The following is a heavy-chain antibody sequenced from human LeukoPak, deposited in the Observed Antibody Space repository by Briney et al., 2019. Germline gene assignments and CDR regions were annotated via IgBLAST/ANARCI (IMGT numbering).Heavy chain of an antibody. J-gene: IGHJ1*01. CDR3: AKEALRYFDWYKQIATRRGEYFQH. D-gene: IGHD3-9*01. V-gene: IGHV3-30*02. Sequence: GGSLRLSCAASGFTFSSYGMHWVRQAPGKGLEWVAFIRYDGSNKYYADSVKGRVTISRDNSKNTLYLQMNSLRAEDTAVYYCAKEALRYFDWYKQIATRRGEYFQHWGQGTLVTVSS. CDR2: IRYDGSNK. CDR1: GFTFSSYG.